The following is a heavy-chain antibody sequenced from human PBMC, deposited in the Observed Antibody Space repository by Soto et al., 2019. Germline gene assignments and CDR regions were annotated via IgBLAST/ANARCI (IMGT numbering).Heavy chain of an antibody. J-gene: IGHJ5*01. CDR1: GFTFSSSA. CDR3: ARDPSEGRVGNWFES. Sequence: GGSLRLSCAASGFTFSSSAMSWVRQTPGTGLEWVSGISGGGYTTYYAASVKCRFTISRDDAKKILYLEMYALRTDDTAVYYCARDPSEGRVGNWFESWGQGSLFTVAS. D-gene: IGHD1-26*01. CDR2: ISGGGYTT. V-gene: IGHV3-23*01.